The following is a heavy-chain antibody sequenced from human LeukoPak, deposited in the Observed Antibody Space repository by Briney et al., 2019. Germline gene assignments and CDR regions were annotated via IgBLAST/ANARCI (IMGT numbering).Heavy chain of an antibody. CDR3: VGTIAARPRNY. CDR1: GGTFSSYA. D-gene: IGHD6-6*01. CDR2: ITPIFGTA. Sequence: ASVKVSCKASGGTFSSYAISWVRQASGQGLEWMGRITPIFGTANYAQKFQGRVTITTDESTSTAYMELSSLRSEDTAVYYCVGTIAARPRNYWGQGTLVTVSS. J-gene: IGHJ4*02. V-gene: IGHV1-69*05.